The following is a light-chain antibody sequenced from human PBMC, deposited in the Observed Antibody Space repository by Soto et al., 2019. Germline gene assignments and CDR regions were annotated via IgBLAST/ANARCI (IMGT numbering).Light chain of an antibody. CDR2: GAS. CDR1: QSISSSY. J-gene: IGKJ4*01. V-gene: IGKV3-20*01. Sequence: DIVLTQSPGTLSLSPGERATLSCRASQSISSSYLAWYQQKPGQAPRLLIYGASSRATGIPDRFSGSGSGTDFTLTISRLEPEDFAVYYCQQYAIAPLSFCGGTKVDIK. CDR3: QQYAIAPLS.